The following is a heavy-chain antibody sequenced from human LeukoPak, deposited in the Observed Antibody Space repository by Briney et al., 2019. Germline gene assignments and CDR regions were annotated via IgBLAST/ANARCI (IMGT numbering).Heavy chain of an antibody. CDR1: GYTFTSYA. V-gene: IGHV1-3*02. J-gene: IGHJ4*02. Sequence: ASVKVSCKASGYTFTSYAMHWVRQAPGQRLEWMGWSNAGNGNTKYSQEFQGGVTMTRDTSISTAYMELSGLGSDDTAVYYCGTLLSNGPFDYWGQGSLVTVSS. CDR2: SNAGNGNT. CDR3: GTLLSNGPFDY.